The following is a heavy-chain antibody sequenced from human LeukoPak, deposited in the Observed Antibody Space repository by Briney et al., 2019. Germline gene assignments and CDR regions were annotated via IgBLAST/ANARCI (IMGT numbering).Heavy chain of an antibody. CDR1: GFTFSSYG. CDR2: ISYDGSNK. CDR3: AKDLAYSYGYYYYGMDV. Sequence: GGSLRLSCAASGFTFSSYGMHWVRQAPGKGLEWVAVISYDGSNKYYADSVKGRFTISRDNSKNTLYLQMNSLRAEDTAVYYCAKDLAYSYGYYYYGMDVWGQGTTDTVSS. V-gene: IGHV3-30*18. J-gene: IGHJ6*02. D-gene: IGHD5-18*01.